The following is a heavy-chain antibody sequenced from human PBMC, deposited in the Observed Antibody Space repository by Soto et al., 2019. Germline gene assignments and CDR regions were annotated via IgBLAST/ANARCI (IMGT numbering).Heavy chain of an antibody. CDR3: ARGFNSALDI. V-gene: IGHV3-7*01. CDR1: GFIFSSYW. J-gene: IGHJ3*02. Sequence: PGGSLRLSCAATGFIFSSYWMSWVRQAPGKGLEWVANIKQDGSEKYYVDSAKGRFTISRDNAKNSLHLQMNSLRAEDTAVYYCARGFNSALDIWGQGKMVTVSS. CDR2: IKQDGSEK.